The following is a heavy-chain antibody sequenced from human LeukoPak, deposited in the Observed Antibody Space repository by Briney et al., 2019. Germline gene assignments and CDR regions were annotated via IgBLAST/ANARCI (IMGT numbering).Heavy chain of an antibody. CDR3: ASEPDYDSSGYHRLFDY. J-gene: IGHJ4*02. Sequence: GGSLRLSCAASGFTFSSYSMNWVRQAPGKGLEWVSYISSSSSTIYYADSVKGRFTISRDNAKNSLYLQMNSLGAEDTAVYYCASEPDYDSSGYHRLFDYWGQGTLVTVSS. D-gene: IGHD3-22*01. CDR1: GFTFSSYS. V-gene: IGHV3-48*01. CDR2: ISSSSSTI.